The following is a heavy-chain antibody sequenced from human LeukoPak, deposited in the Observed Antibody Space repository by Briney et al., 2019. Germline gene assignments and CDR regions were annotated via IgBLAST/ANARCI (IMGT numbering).Heavy chain of an antibody. CDR1: GGSVSSSSYY. D-gene: IGHD1-26*01. Sequence: PSETLSLTCTVSGGSVSSSSYYWGWVRQPPGKGPEWIGSIYYSGSTNYNPSLKSRVTISIDTSKNQFSLQVNSVTAADTAVYFCTRELSVTYGSFDYWGQGILVTVSS. CDR2: IYYSGST. V-gene: IGHV4-39*07. CDR3: TRELSVTYGSFDY. J-gene: IGHJ4*02.